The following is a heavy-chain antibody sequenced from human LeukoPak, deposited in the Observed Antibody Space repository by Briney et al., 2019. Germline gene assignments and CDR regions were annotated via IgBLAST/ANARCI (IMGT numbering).Heavy chain of an antibody. CDR3: AMNPAKVVPAVY. CDR2: INQHGSAT. V-gene: IGHV3-7*01. CDR1: GCNSITSC. Sequence: GSLRLSCAASGCNSITSCLSWGRQAPAKGLEGVANINQHGSATYYVDSAKDRFTTSRDNAKNSPSHQISSLRTHDTPVYYCAMNPAKVVPAVYWGQGTLVTVSA. D-gene: IGHD2-2*01. J-gene: IGHJ4*01.